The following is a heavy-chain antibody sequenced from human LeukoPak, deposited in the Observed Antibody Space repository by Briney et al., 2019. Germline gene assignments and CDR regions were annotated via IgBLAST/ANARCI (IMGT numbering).Heavy chain of an antibody. CDR2: MNPNSGNT. CDR1: GYTFTSYD. V-gene: IGHV1-8*01. CDR3: ARDLGNPRYYDSSGYYGFDP. D-gene: IGHD3-22*01. Sequence: ASVKVSCKASGYTFTSYDINWVRQATGQGLEWMGWMNPNSGNTGYAQKFQGRVTMTRDTSLSTAYMELSRLRSDDTAVYYCARDLGNPRYYDSSGYYGFDPLGQGTLVTVSS. J-gene: IGHJ5*02.